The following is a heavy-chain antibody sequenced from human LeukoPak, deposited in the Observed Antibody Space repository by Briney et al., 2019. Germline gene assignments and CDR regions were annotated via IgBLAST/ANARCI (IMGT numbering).Heavy chain of an antibody. J-gene: IGHJ4*02. CDR2: IYHSGST. Sequence: SETLSLTCAVSGYSISSGYYWGWIRQPPGKGLEWIGSIYHSGSTYYNPSLKSRVTISVGTSKNQFSLKLSSVTAADTTVYYCARLTSRAFDYWGQGTLVTVSS. CDR1: GYSISSGYY. CDR3: ARLTSRAFDY. V-gene: IGHV4-38-2*01.